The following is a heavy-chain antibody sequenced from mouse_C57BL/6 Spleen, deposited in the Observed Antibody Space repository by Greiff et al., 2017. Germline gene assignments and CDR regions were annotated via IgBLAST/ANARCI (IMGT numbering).Heavy chain of an antibody. CDR3: ARGNYSNLYAMDY. CDR1: GYTFTSYW. V-gene: IGHV1-53*01. CDR2: INPSNGGT. Sequence: QVQLQQPGTELVKPGASVKLSCKASGYTFTSYWMHWVKQRPGQGLEWIGNINPSNGGTNYNEKFKSKATLTVDKASSTAYMQLSSLTSEDSAVYYCARGNYSNLYAMDYWGQGTSVTVSS. D-gene: IGHD2-5*01. J-gene: IGHJ4*01.